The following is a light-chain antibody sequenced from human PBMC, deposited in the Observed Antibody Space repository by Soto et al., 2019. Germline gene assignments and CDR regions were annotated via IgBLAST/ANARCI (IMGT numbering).Light chain of an antibody. CDR3: SSYTSSSTSDVV. J-gene: IGLJ2*01. Sequence: QSVLTQPPSVSGSPGQSVTISCTGTSSDVGSYNRVSWYQQPPGTAPKLMIYEVSNRPSGVPDRFSGSKSGNTASLTISGLQAEDEADYYCSSYTSSSTSDVVFGGGTQLTVL. CDR2: EVS. CDR1: SSDVGSYNR. V-gene: IGLV2-18*02.